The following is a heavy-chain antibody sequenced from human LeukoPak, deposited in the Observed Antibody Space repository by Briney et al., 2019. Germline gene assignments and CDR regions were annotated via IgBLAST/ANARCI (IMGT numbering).Heavy chain of an antibody. CDR3: ARSEERRPGAYYYDSSGLFDY. Sequence: SETLSLTCTVSGGSISSYYWSWIRQPPGQGLEWIGYIYYSGSTNYNPSLKSRVTISVDTSKNQFSLKLSSVTAADTAVYYCARSEERRPGAYYYDSSGLFDYWGQGTLVTVSS. CDR1: GGSISSYY. J-gene: IGHJ4*02. V-gene: IGHV4-59*01. D-gene: IGHD3-22*01. CDR2: IYYSGST.